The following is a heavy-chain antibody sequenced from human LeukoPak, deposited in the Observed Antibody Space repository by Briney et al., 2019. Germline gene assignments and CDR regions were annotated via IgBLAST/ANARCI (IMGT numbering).Heavy chain of an antibody. CDR1: GGSISSYY. D-gene: IGHD6-13*01. V-gene: IGHV4-4*09. Sequence: SETLSLTCTVSGGSISSYYWSWIRQPPGKGLEWIGYIYTSGSTNYNPSLKSRVTISADTTKNQIFLTLNSTTAADTAVYYCARRRGWKQQLVYFDYWGQGTLATVSS. J-gene: IGHJ4*02. CDR2: IYTSGST. CDR3: ARRRGWKQQLVYFDY.